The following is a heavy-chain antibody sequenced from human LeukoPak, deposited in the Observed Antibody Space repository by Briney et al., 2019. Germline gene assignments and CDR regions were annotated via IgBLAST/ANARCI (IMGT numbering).Heavy chain of an antibody. Sequence: PGGSLRLSCAASGFTFTDAWMSWVRQAPGKGLEWVGRIKSKTAGGTIDYAAPVKGRFTISRDDSKNMLYLQMNSLKTEDTGVYYCTTAPAYYDSSGSFYHWGQGTLVTVSS. V-gene: IGHV3-15*01. CDR2: IKSKTAGGTI. D-gene: IGHD3-22*01. CDR1: GFTFTDAW. J-gene: IGHJ4*02. CDR3: TTAPAYYDSSGSFYH.